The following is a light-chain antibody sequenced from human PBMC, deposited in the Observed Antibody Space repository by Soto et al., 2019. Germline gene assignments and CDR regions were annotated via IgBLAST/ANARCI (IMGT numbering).Light chain of an antibody. CDR1: QSVSSN. J-gene: IGKJ1*01. V-gene: IGKV3-15*01. CDR2: GAS. Sequence: EIVMTQSPATLSVSPGERATLSCRASQSVSSNLAWYQQKPGQAPSLIIYGASTRATGIPARFSGSGSGTEFTLTISSLQSEDFAVYCCQQYNNWPRTFGEGTKVDI. CDR3: QQYNNWPRT.